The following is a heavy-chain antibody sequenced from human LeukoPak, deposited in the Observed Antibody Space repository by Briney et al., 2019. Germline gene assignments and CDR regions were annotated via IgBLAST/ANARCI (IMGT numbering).Heavy chain of an antibody. CDR2: ISSSSSYI. D-gene: IGHD6-13*01. CDR3: ARSALSIAAADY. J-gene: IGHJ4*02. V-gene: IGHV3-21*01. CDR1: GFTFRSYS. Sequence: PGGSLRLSCAASGFTFRSYSMNWVRQAPGKGLEWVSSISSSSSYIYYADSVKGRFTISRDNAKNSLYLQMNSLRAEDTAVYYCARSALSIAAADYWGQGTLVTVSS.